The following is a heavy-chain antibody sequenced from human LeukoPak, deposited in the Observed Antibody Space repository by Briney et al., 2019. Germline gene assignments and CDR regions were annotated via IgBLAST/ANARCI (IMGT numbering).Heavy chain of an antibody. CDR3: ARDSGDYYFDY. J-gene: IGHJ4*02. D-gene: IGHD3-10*01. CDR1: GFTVSSNY. V-gene: IGHV3-53*01. CDR2: IYSGGST. Sequence: GGSLRLSCAASGFTVSSNYMSWVRQAPGKGLEWVSVIYSGGSTYYADSVKGRFTISRDNSKNTLYLQMNSLRAEDTAVYYCARDSGDYYFDYWGQGTLVTVSS.